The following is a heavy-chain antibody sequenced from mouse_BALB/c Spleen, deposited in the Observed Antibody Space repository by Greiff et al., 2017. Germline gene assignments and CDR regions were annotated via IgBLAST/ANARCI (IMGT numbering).Heavy chain of an antibody. V-gene: IGHV1-69*02. CDR2: IDPSDSET. CDR1: GYTFTSYW. J-gene: IGHJ4*01. Sequence: QVQLQQPGAELVKPGAPVKLSCKASGYTFTSYWMNWVKQRPGRGLEWIGRIDPSDSETHYNQKFKDKATLTVDKSSSTAYIQLSSLTSEDSAVSYYARSRETDYLYAMDYWGQGTSVTVSS. D-gene: IGHD2-4*01. CDR3: ARSRETDYLYAMDY.